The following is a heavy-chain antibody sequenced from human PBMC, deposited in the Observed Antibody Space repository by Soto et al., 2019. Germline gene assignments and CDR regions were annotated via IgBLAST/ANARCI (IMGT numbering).Heavy chain of an antibody. CDR2: ISSSSSTI. V-gene: IGHV3-48*02. J-gene: IGHJ1*01. CDR1: GFTFSSYS. CDR3: ARELGGSTPFFQH. Sequence: EVQLVESGGGLVQPGGSLRLSCAASGFTFSSYSMNWVRQAPGKGLEWVSYISSSSSTIYYADSVKGRFTISRDNAKNSRYLQMNSLRDEDTAVYYCARELGGSTPFFQHWGQGTLVTVSS. D-gene: IGHD3-10*01.